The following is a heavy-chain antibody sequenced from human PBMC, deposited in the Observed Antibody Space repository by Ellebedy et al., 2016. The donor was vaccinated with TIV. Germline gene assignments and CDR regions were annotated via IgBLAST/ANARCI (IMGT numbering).Heavy chain of an antibody. D-gene: IGHD4-17*01. V-gene: IGHV3-21*01. CDR2: ISGSSTYI. CDR1: GFSFSNYN. CDR3: ARKVPAPTTVPPNWYFDL. Sequence: PGGSLRLSCAVSGFSFSNYNMNWVRQAPGKGLEWVSSISGSSTYIYYADSVTGRFAISRDNAKNSLYLQMNSLRAEDTAVYYCARKVPAPTTVPPNWYFDLWGRGTLVTVSS. J-gene: IGHJ2*01.